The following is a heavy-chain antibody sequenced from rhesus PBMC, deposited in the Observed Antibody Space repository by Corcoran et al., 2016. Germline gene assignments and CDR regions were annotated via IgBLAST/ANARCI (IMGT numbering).Heavy chain of an antibody. CDR2: IYGSGGGT. CDR1: GGSISDDYY. CDR3: ARSKGVTLFDY. D-gene: IGHD4-23*01. Sequence: QVQLQESGPGLVKPSETLSLTCAVSGGSISDDYYWSWIRQPPGKGLELIGYIYGSGGGTNYNPSLKNRVTISIDTSKNQFSLKLSSVTAADTAVYYCARSKGVTLFDYWGQGVLVTVSS. J-gene: IGHJ4*01. V-gene: IGHV4-106*01.